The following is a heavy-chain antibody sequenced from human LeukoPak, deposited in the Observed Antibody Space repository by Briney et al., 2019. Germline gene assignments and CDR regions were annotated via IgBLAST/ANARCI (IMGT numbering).Heavy chain of an antibody. J-gene: IGHJ4*02. CDR3: AKDLRRFGELSTFDY. V-gene: IGHV3-9*01. CDR1: GFTFDDYA. D-gene: IGHD3-10*01. Sequence: PGGSLRLSCAASGFTFDDYAMRWVRQAPGKGLEWVSGMSWNSDNIGYADSVKGRFTISRDNAKNSLYLQMNSLRPEDTALYYCAKDLRRFGELSTFDYWGQGTLVTVSS. CDR2: MSWNSDNI.